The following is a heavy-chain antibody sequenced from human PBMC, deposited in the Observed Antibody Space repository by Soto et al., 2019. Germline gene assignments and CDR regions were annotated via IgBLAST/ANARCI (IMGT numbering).Heavy chain of an antibody. J-gene: IGHJ5*02. CDR3: VSSYGSGSYNLFDP. D-gene: IGHD3-10*01. CDR2: IYYSGST. CDR1: GGSISSGGYY. Sequence: SETLSLTCTVSGGSISSGGYYWSWIRQHPGKGLEWIGYIYYSGSTNYNPSLKSRVTISVDTSKNQFSLKLSSVTAADTAVYYCVSSYGSGSYNLFDPWGQGSLVTVSS. V-gene: IGHV4-61*08.